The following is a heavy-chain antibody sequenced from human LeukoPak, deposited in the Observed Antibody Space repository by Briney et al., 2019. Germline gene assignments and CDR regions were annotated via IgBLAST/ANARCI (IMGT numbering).Heavy chain of an antibody. CDR2: IYYSGST. CDR1: GGSISSGDYY. J-gene: IGHJ6*03. D-gene: IGHD2-2*01. V-gene: IGHV4-30-4*08. CDR3: ARGDIVVVPAARYYYYYYMDV. Sequence: PSETLSLTCTVSGGSISSGDYYWSWIRQPPGKGLEWIGYIYYSGSTYYNPSLKSRVTISVDTSKNQSSLKLSSVTAADTAVYYCARGDIVVVPAARYYYYYYMDVWGKGTTVTVSS.